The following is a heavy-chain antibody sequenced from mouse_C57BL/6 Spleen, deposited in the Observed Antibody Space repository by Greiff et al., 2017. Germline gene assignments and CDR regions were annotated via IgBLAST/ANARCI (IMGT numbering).Heavy chain of an antibody. J-gene: IGHJ4*01. D-gene: IGHD2-2*01. CDR2: ISNGGGST. CDR3: ARHGVMVRGAMDY. Sequence: EVMLVESGGGLVQPGGSLKLSCAASGFTFSDYYMYWVRQTPEKRLEWVAYISNGGGSTYYPDTVKGRFTISRDNAKNTLYLQMSRLKSEDTARYYCARHGVMVRGAMDYWGQGTSVTVSS. V-gene: IGHV5-12*01. CDR1: GFTFSDYY.